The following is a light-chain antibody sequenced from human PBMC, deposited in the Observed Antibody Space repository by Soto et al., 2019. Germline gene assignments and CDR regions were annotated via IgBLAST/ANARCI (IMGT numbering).Light chain of an antibody. CDR1: QIINSNY. V-gene: IGKV3-20*01. CDR3: QNYDGAPT. J-gene: IGKJ1*01. CDR2: GAF. Sequence: VLKLPDGTATLPSGQRATLSCRASQIINSNYLAWYQQKPGQAPRLLIFGAFSRATGIPDRFSGSGSGTGYTLTTIKRLQPEDVATYYCQNYDGAPTFGPGTKVDIK.